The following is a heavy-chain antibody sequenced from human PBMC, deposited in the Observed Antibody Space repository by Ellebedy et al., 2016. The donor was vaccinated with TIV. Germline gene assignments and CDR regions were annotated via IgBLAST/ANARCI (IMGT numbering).Heavy chain of an antibody. CDR1: GFDFSNYH. CDR3: TRYFNDYDIMAGDVRDC. CDR2: INGDGSTT. Sequence: GESLKISCVASGFDFSNYHMHWVRQDPVRGLLWVARINGDGSTTDYADSVKGRFTVSRNNAKNTVYLEMNSLRVEDTALYYCTRYFNDYDIMAGDVRDCWGQGTLVTVSS. V-gene: IGHV3-74*01. D-gene: IGHD3-9*01. J-gene: IGHJ4*02.